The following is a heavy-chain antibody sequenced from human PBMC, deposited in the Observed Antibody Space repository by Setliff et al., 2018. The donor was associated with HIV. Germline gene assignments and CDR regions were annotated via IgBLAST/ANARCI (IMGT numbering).Heavy chain of an antibody. D-gene: IGHD1-26*01. Sequence: SETLSLTCTLYGGSLTNFWWTWIRQSPGKGLEWIGEIVDSGSTTYNPSLKSRVTISVDTSKNQFSLKLSSVTAADTAVYFCASGGHRLHDYWGQGTLVTVSS. J-gene: IGHJ4*02. CDR1: GGSLTNFW. CDR3: ASGGHRLHDY. V-gene: IGHV4-34*12. CDR2: IVDSGST.